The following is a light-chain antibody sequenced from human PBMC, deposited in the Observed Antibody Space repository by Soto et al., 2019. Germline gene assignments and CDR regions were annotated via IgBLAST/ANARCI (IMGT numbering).Light chain of an antibody. CDR3: QQSFTTRIT. CDR2: AAS. V-gene: IGKV1-39*01. CDR1: ESISIY. J-gene: IGKJ5*01. Sequence: DIQMTQPPSSLSASVGDRVTITCRASESISIYLNWYQQKPGKAPNLLVYAASSLQSGVPSRFSGSGSGTDFTLTISSLQPEDCGTYYCQQSFTTRITFGQGTRLEIK.